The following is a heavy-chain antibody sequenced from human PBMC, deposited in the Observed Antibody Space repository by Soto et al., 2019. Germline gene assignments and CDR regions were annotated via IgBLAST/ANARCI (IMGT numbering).Heavy chain of an antibody. Sequence: GXSVKVSCKASGGTVSSYAITWVRQAPVKGLEWMGVFIPIFVSAHYAPKFQGRITITADESTSTAYMELSGLTSEDTAIYYCARDVSSDTTGFRGYDLWGQGTQVTVSS. V-gene: IGHV1-69*13. CDR1: GGTVSSYA. J-gene: IGHJ4*02. CDR3: ARDVSSDTTGFRGYDL. CDR2: FIPIFVSA. D-gene: IGHD3-10*01.